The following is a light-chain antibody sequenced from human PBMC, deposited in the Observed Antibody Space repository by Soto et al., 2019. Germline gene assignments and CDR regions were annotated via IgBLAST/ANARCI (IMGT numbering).Light chain of an antibody. CDR2: TAS. CDR3: QQSFSPLPIS. CDR1: QNIYNY. V-gene: IGKV1-39*01. Sequence: DIQMSQSPSSLSASIGDRVTITCRASQNIYNYLNWYQQKPGKAPKLLIFTASSLRSGVPSRFSGSGSGTDFTLTISTLQPEDFATYYCQQSFSPLPISFGQVTRLEMK. J-gene: IGKJ5*01.